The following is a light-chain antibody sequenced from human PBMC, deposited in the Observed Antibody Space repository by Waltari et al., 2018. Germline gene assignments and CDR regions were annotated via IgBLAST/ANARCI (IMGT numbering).Light chain of an antibody. J-gene: IGKJ1*01. CDR3: LQYSHWPPWT. CDR2: DAY. CDR1: QSVGSK. V-gene: IGKV3-15*01. Sequence: EIEMTQSPATLSVSPGERATLPCRAGQSVGSKLAWYQQKPGQAPRLLIYDAYTRATGIPARFSGSGSGTEFTLTISSLQSDDFAVYHCLQYSHWPPWTFGQGTKVEIK.